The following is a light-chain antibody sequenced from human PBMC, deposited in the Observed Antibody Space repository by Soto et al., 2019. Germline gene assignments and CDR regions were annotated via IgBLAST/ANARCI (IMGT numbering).Light chain of an antibody. Sequence: QSALTQPASVSGSPGQSITISCTGTSSDVGSYNRVSWYQQHPGKAPKLMISEGSKRPSGVSNRFSGSTSGNTASLTISGLQAEDEADYYCCSYAGSSTFPTWVLGGGTKVTVL. CDR3: CSYAGSSTFPTWV. CDR2: EGS. V-gene: IGLV2-23*03. CDR1: SSDVGSYNR. J-gene: IGLJ3*02.